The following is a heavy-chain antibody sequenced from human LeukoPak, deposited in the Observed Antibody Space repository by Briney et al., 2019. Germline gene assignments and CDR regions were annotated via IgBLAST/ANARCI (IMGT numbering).Heavy chain of an antibody. Sequence: GGSLRLSCAASGFTFSSYGMHWVRQAPGKGLEWVAFIRYDGSNKYYADSVKGRFTISRDNSKKSMYLQMNSLRAEDTAVYYCAKLISSGWYDDYWGQGTLVTVSS. V-gene: IGHV3-30*02. CDR3: AKLISSGWYDDY. D-gene: IGHD6-19*01. J-gene: IGHJ4*02. CDR2: IRYDGSNK. CDR1: GFTFSSYG.